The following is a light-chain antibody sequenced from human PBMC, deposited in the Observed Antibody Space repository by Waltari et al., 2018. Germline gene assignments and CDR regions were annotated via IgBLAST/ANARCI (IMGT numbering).Light chain of an antibody. CDR2: QDS. J-gene: IGLJ2*01. V-gene: IGLV3-1*01. CDR3: QAWDSSTVV. CDR1: NLGDNY. Sequence: SYELTQPPSVTVSPGQTASIPCSGDNLGDNYACWYQQKPGQSTGLGSYQDSKRPSGIPERFPGSNSGKTATLTISGTQAMDDADYYCQAWDSSTVVFGGGTKLTVL.